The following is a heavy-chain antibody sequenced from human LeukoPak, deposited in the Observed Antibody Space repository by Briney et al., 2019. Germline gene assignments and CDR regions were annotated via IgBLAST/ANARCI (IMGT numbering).Heavy chain of an antibody. CDR3: ARFLINYYDNSYDAFDI. CDR1: GCSISSYY. J-gene: IGHJ3*02. D-gene: IGHD3-22*01. V-gene: IGHV4-59*01. Sequence: SETLSLTCTVSGCSISSYYWSWIRQPPGKGLEWIGSIYYSGSTNYNPSLKSRVTISVDTSKNQFSLKLSSVTAADTAVYYCARFLINYYDNSYDAFDIWGQGTMVTVSS. CDR2: IYYSGST.